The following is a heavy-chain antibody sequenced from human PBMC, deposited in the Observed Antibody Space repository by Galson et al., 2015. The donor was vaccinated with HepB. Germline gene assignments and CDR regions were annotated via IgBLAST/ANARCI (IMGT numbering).Heavy chain of an antibody. D-gene: IGHD3-10*01. V-gene: IGHV3-33*01. Sequence: SLRLSCAASGFTFSSYGMHWVRQAPGKGLEWVAVIWYDGSNKYYADSVKGRFTISRDNSKNTLYLQMNSLRAEDTAVYYCARGHMVRGVIKPFDYWGQGTLVTVSS. CDR3: ARGHMVRGVIKPFDY. J-gene: IGHJ4*02. CDR1: GFTFSSYG. CDR2: IWYDGSNK.